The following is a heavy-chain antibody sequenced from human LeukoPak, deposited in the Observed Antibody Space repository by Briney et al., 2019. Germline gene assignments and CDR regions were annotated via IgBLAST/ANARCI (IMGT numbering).Heavy chain of an antibody. CDR1: GFTFSSSW. V-gene: IGHV3-74*01. CDR3: VRDHHNWDYGLYNFDY. D-gene: IGHD1-7*01. CDR2: IYNDGSNT. J-gene: IGHJ4*02. Sequence: PGGSLRLSCAASGFTFSSSWMHWVRQAPGKGLVWISRIYNDGSNTNYADSVKGRLTIFRDTGQNTLYLQKNRLRAEGTDVYYCVRDHHNWDYGLYNFDYWGQGTLVTVSS.